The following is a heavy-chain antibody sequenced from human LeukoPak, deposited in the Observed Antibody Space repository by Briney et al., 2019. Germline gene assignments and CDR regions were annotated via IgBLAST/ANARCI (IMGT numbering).Heavy chain of an antibody. D-gene: IGHD6-6*01. J-gene: IGHJ4*02. CDR2: IYYSGST. CDR3: ARHQTKYSSSSGLDY. CDR1: GGSISSSSYY. V-gene: IGHV4-39*01. Sequence: SETLSLTCTVSGGSISSSSYYWGWIRQPPGKGLVWIGSIYYSGSTYYNPSLKSRVTISVDTSKKQFSLKLSSVTAADTAVYYCARHQTKYSSSSGLDYWGQGTLVTVSS.